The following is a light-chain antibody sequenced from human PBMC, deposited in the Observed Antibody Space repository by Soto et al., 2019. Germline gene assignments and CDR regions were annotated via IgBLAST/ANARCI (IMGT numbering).Light chain of an antibody. CDR3: QQYNSWPLT. CDR1: QSVNTN. Sequence: KLMTRSPAPLSMSPAEIDTLYGRSSQSVNTNLAWYQQRPGQAPRLLIYDISLRGTGIPTRFSGSGSGTEFTLTISSLQSEDFAVYYCQQYNSWPLTFGGGTKV. CDR2: DIS. J-gene: IGKJ4*01. V-gene: IGKV3D-15*01.